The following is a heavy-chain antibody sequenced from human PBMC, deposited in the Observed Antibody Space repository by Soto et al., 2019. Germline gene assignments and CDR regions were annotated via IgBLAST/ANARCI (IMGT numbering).Heavy chain of an antibody. CDR3: ERGVGYYGSGSELDP. CDR2: IIPIFGTA. Sequence: SVKVSCKASGGTFSSYAISWVRQAPGQGLEWMGGIIPIFGTANYAQKFQGRVTITADESTSTACMELSSLRSEDTAVYYCERGVGYYGSGSELDPWGQGTLVTVSS. D-gene: IGHD3-10*01. J-gene: IGHJ5*02. CDR1: GGTFSSYA. V-gene: IGHV1-69*13.